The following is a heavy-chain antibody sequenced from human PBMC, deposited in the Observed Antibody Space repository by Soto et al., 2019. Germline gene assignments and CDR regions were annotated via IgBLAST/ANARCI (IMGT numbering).Heavy chain of an antibody. J-gene: IGHJ4*02. CDR3: ARVRASGSYYLLDY. CDR2: INPNSGNI. D-gene: IGHD3-10*01. Sequence: QVQLVQSGAEVRKPGASVKVSCKASGDTFTTYDINWVRQATGHGLEWMGWINPNSGNIGYAQRFQGRVTMTRDTAIWTAYIEVSSLRSDDTAVYYCARVRASGSYYLLDYWGQGTLVTVSS. V-gene: IGHV1-8*01. CDR1: GDTFTTYD.